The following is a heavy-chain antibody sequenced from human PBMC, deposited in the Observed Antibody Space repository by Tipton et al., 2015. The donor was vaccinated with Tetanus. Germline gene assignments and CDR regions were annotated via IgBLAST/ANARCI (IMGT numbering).Heavy chain of an antibody. D-gene: IGHD4-17*01. CDR1: EFSFSSYW. V-gene: IGHV3-74*01. J-gene: IGHJ4*02. Sequence: SLRLSCTASEFSFSSYWMHWVRQVPGRGLVWVSRINSDGSSTDYADSVKGRFTISRDNGKNTLYLQMDSLRAEDTAVYYCARDGSYGAPLIPAYWGQEPQVPVPS. CDR3: ARDGSYGAPLIPAY. CDR2: INSDGSST.